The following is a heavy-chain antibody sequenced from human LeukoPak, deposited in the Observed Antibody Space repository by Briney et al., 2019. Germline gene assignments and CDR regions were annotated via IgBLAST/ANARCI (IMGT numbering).Heavy chain of an antibody. J-gene: IGHJ3*02. CDR1: GFTFSSYS. CDR2: ISSSSSYI. V-gene: IGHV3-21*01. CDR3: ARDITYSNYPDDAFDI. D-gene: IGHD4-11*01. Sequence: GGSLRLSCAASGFTFSSYSMNWVRQAPGKGLEWVSSISSSSSYIYYADSVKGRFTISRDNAKNSLCLQMNSLRAEDTAVYYCARDITYSNYPDDAFDIWGQGTMVTVSS.